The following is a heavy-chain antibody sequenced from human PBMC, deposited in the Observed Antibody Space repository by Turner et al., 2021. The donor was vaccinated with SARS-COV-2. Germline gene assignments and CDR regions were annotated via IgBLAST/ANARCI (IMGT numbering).Heavy chain of an antibody. CDR1: GFTFIIYW. J-gene: IGHJ4*02. V-gene: IGHV3-7*01. Sequence: EVQLVESGGGLVKPGGSLRLSCAASGFTFIIYWMSWVRQAPGKGLEWVANIKQDGSEKYYVDSVKGRFTISRDNAKNSLYLQMNSLRAEDTAVYYCATVSSSSWNFDYWGQGTLVTVSS. CDR3: ATVSSSSWNFDY. D-gene: IGHD6-13*01. CDR2: IKQDGSEK.